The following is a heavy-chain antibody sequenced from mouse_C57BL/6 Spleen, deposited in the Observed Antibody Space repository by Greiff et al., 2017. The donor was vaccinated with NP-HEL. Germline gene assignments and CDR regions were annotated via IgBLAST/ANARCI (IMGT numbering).Heavy chain of an antibody. Sequence: QVQLQQSGPGLVAPSQSLSITCTVSGFSLTSYAISWVRQPPGKGLEWLGVIWTGGGTNYNSALKSRMSISKDNSKSQVFLKMNSLQTDDTARYYFARKIPVITTVVDYYAMDYWGQGTSVTVSS. CDR1: GFSLTSYA. J-gene: IGHJ4*01. CDR3: ARKIPVITTVVDYYAMDY. CDR2: IWTGGGT. V-gene: IGHV2-9-1*01. D-gene: IGHD1-1*01.